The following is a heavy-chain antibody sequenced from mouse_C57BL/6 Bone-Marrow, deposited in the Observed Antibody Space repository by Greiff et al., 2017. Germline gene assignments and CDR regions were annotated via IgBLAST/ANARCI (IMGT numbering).Heavy chain of an antibody. J-gene: IGHJ4*01. CDR2: ISSGGDYI. D-gene: IGHD2-4*01. CDR1: GFTFSSYA. Sequence: EVHLVESGEGLVKPGGSLKLSCAASGFTFSSYAMSWVRQTPEKRLEWVAYISSGGDYIYYADTVKGRFTISRDNARNTLYLQMSSLKSEDTAMYYCTRDRGVITTFRYAMDYWGQGTSVTVSS. CDR3: TRDRGVITTFRYAMDY. V-gene: IGHV5-9-1*02.